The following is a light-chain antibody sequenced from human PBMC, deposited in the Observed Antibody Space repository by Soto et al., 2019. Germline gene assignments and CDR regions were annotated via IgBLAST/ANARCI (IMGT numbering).Light chain of an antibody. Sequence: EIVLTQSPATLSLSPGDRAALSCKASQSVHNFLAWYQQKPGQAPRLLIYGASTRAAGIPARFSGSGSGTDFTLTISSLQSEDFAVYYCQQYNNFRTFGGGTKVDIK. CDR1: QSVHNF. V-gene: IGKV3D-15*01. CDR3: QQYNNFRT. J-gene: IGKJ4*01. CDR2: GAS.